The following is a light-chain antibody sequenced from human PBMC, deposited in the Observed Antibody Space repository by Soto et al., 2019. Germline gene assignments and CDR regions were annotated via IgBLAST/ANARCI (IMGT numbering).Light chain of an antibody. CDR1: QSISSY. CDR2: AAS. Sequence: DIPMTQSPSSLSASVGDRVTITCRASQSISSYLNWYQQKPGKAPKLLIYAASSLQSGVPSRFSGSGSGTDFTLTISSLQPEDFATYYCQQSYSTPPITFGQVTRLEIK. V-gene: IGKV1-39*01. CDR3: QQSYSTPPIT. J-gene: IGKJ5*01.